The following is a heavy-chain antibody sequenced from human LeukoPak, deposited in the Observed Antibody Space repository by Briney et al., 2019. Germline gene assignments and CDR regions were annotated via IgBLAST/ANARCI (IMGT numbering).Heavy chain of an antibody. J-gene: IGHJ4*02. CDR1: GYTFTSYG. D-gene: IGHD6-19*01. Sequence: AASVKVPCKASGYTFTSYGISWVRQAPGQGLEWMGWISAYNGNTNYAQKLQGRVTMTTDTSTSTAYMELRSLRSDDTAVYYCARGRDRIAVAGTPYFDYWGQGTLVTVSS. CDR2: ISAYNGNT. V-gene: IGHV1-18*01. CDR3: ARGRDRIAVAGTPYFDY.